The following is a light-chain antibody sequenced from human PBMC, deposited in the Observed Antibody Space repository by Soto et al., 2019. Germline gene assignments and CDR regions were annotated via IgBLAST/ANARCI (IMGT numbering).Light chain of an antibody. V-gene: IGKV3-15*01. CDR3: QQYDSWPPYT. CDR1: QSLTSN. J-gene: IGKJ2*01. Sequence: EIVLTQSPATLSVSPGDRAALSCRASQSLTSNLAWYQQKPGQAPRLLIYGSSTRATGIPARFSGSGSGTEFTLTITSLQSEDFAIYYCQQYDSWPPYTFGQGTKVDIK. CDR2: GSS.